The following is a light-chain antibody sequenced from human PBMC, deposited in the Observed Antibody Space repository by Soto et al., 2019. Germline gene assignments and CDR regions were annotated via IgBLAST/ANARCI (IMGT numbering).Light chain of an antibody. Sequence: DIQMTQSPSTLSASVGDRVTITCRASQSISSWLAWYQQKPGKAPKLLIYKASSLESGVPSRFSGSGSGTEFTLTISSLQPDDLATYYCQQYNSYPLTLGGGTKVEIK. J-gene: IGKJ4*01. CDR1: QSISSW. CDR3: QQYNSYPLT. V-gene: IGKV1-5*03. CDR2: KAS.